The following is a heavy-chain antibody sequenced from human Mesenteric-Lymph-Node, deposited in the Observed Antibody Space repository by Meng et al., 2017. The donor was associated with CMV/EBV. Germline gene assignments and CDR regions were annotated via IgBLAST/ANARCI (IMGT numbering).Heavy chain of an antibody. V-gene: IGHV1-18*01. CDR1: GYAFASYG. D-gene: IGHD1-26*01. J-gene: IGHJ3*01. CDR2: INAYNSNT. Sequence: ASVKVSCKASGYAFASYGISWVRQAPGQGLEWLGWINAYNSNTDYAQKFQGRVTMTADTSTSTAYMEMRSLRSDDTAVYYCAKDRGDSETYWGGAPSAFDFWGQGTMVTVSS. CDR3: AKDRGDSETYWGGAPSAFDF.